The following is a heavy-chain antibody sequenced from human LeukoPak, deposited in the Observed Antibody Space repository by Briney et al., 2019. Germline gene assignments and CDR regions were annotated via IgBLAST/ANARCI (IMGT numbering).Heavy chain of an antibody. CDR1: IGSMSSYY. Sequence: SDTLSLTCTVSIGSMSSYYWVCIRHPPGKARECIESIYHSRSTYYNPSLKSPITISVNTSKNQFSLKLSSVTAAETAVYYCARLLYGSGSYSNIFESWGEGTVVSVFS. J-gene: IGHJ4*02. D-gene: IGHD3-10*01. V-gene: IGHV4-38-2*02. CDR3: ARLLYGSGSYSNIFES. CDR2: IYHSRST.